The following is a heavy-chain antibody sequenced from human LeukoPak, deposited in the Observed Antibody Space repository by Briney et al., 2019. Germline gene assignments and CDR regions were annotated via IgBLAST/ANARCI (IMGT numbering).Heavy chain of an antibody. J-gene: IGHJ4*02. CDR2: INHSGST. CDR3: AKSGGYGLIDY. V-gene: IGHV4-34*01. D-gene: IGHD1-26*01. Sequence: SETLSLACAVYGGSFSGYYWSWIRQPPGKGLEWIGEINHSGSTNYNPSLKSRVTISVDTSKNQFSLKLSSVTAADTAVYYCAKSGGYGLIDYWGQGTLVTVSS. CDR1: GGSFSGYY.